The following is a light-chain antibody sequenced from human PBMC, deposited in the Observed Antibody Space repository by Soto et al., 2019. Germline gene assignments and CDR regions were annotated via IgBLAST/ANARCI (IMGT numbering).Light chain of an antibody. CDR1: QSVSRSY. V-gene: IGKV3-20*01. J-gene: IGKJ3*01. Sequence: EIVLTQSPGTLSLSPGERATLSCRASQSVSRSYLAWYQQKPGQAPRLLIYGASYRATGIPDRFSGSGSGTDFTLTISRLEPEDFAVYYCQQYGSSPPITFGPGTKVDIK. CDR2: GAS. CDR3: QQYGSSPPIT.